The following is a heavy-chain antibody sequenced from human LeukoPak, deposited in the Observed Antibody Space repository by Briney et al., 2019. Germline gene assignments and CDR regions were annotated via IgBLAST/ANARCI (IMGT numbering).Heavy chain of an antibody. D-gene: IGHD3-22*01. Sequence: PSETLSLTCTVSGGSISSSSYYWGWIRQPPGKGLEWIGSIYYSGSTYYNPSLKSRVTISVDTSKNQFSLKLSSVTAADTAVYYCARRAIDRDAFDIWGQGTMVTVSS. CDR3: ARRAIDRDAFDI. J-gene: IGHJ3*02. CDR1: GGSISSSSYY. CDR2: IYYSGST. V-gene: IGHV4-39*07.